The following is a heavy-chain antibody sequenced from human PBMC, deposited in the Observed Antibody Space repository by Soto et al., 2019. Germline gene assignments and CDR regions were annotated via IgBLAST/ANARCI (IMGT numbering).Heavy chain of an antibody. Sequence: TLSLTCAVSGGSISSGGYSWSWIRQPPGKGLEWIGYIYHSGSTYYNPSLKSRVTISVDRSKNQFSLKLSSVTAADTAVYYWARVADYYDSSGHVDYWGQGTLVTVS. V-gene: IGHV4-30-2*01. CDR2: IYHSGST. CDR1: GGSISSGGYS. CDR3: ARVADYYDSSGHVDY. J-gene: IGHJ4*02. D-gene: IGHD3-22*01.